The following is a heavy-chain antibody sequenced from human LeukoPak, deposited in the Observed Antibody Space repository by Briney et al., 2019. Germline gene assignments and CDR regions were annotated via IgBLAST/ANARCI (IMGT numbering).Heavy chain of an antibody. Sequence: PGGSLRLSCAASGLTFSSYAMSWVRQAPGKGLEWVSAISGSGGSTYYADSVKGRFTISRDNSKNTLYLQMNSLRAEDTAVYYCAKGPLVAAAGSYYYYMDVWGKGTTVTVSS. V-gene: IGHV3-23*01. CDR2: ISGSGGST. CDR1: GLTFSSYA. J-gene: IGHJ6*03. D-gene: IGHD6-13*01. CDR3: AKGPLVAAAGSYYYYMDV.